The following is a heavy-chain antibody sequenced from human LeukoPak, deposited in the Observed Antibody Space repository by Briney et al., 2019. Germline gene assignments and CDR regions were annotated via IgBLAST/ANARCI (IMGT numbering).Heavy chain of an antibody. CDR3: ARRVSSSDAFDI. J-gene: IGHJ3*02. CDR2: IYYSGST. D-gene: IGHD6-13*01. V-gene: IGHV4-39*01. CDR1: GGSISSSSYY. Sequence: PSETLSLTCTVSGGSISSSSYYWGWIRQPPGKGLEWIGSIYYSGSTYYNPSLKSRVTISVDTSKNQFSLKLSSVTAADTAVYYCARRVSSSDAFDIWGQGTMVTVSS.